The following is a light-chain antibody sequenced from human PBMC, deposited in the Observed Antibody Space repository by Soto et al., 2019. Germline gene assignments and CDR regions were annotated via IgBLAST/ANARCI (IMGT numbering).Light chain of an antibody. J-gene: IGKJ1*01. Sequence: EIVMTQSPATLSVSPGERATLSCRASQSVSSNLAWYQQKPGQAPRLLIYGASTRATGIPARFSGSGSGTEFTLTISSLQSEDFAVYYCQQYNNWPPVVGQGTKVDIK. CDR2: GAS. CDR1: QSVSSN. CDR3: QQYNNWPPV. V-gene: IGKV3-15*01.